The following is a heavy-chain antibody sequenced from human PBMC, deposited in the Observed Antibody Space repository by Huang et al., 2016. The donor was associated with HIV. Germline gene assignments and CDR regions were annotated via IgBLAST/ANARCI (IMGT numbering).Heavy chain of an antibody. D-gene: IGHD3-3*01. CDR3: ARTGVAVSDDPEYFQH. CDR1: GDSINGNTFY. V-gene: IGHV4-39*02. Sequence: LQESGPGLVGPSEILSLTCAVSGDSINGNTFYWGWLRRPPGKALEWIGSIYYSETTYYNPAVKRRARIAVDASKNRIFLHLRSVTAADTGVYYCARTGVAVSDDPEYFQHWGQGALVTIS. J-gene: IGHJ1*01. CDR2: IYYSETT.